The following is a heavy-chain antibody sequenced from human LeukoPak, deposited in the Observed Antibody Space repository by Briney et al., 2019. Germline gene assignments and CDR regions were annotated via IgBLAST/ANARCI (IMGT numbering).Heavy chain of an antibody. D-gene: IGHD3-9*01. J-gene: IGHJ6*02. CDR1: GFTFRNPW. Sequence: GGSLRLSCAGSGFTFRNPWMSWVRQAPGKGLEWVGRIKSKTDGGTTDYAAPVKGRFAISRDDSKSTLYLQMNSLRTEDTAVYFCTTERAYDILTGDNYGMDVWGQGTTVTVSS. CDR3: TTERAYDILTGDNYGMDV. CDR2: IKSKTDGGTT. V-gene: IGHV3-15*01.